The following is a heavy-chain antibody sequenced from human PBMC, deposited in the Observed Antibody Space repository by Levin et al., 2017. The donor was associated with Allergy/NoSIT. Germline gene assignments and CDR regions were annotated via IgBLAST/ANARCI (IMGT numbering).Heavy chain of an antibody. V-gene: IGHV3-30-3*01. CDR2: ISYDGSNK. D-gene: IGHD4-17*01. CDR1: GFTFSSYA. Sequence: GESLKISCAASGFTFSSYAMHWVRQAPGKGLEWVAVISYDGSNKYYADSVKGRFTISRDNSKNTLYLQMNSLRAEDTAVYYCARDGSGDPDYWGQGTLVTVSS. J-gene: IGHJ4*02. CDR3: ARDGSGDPDY.